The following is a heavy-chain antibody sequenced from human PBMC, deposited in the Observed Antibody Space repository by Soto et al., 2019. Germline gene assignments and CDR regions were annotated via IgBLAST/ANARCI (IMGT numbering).Heavy chain of an antibody. V-gene: IGHV1-8*01. CDR1: GYTFTSYG. D-gene: IGHD6-6*01. CDR3: ARGSEYSSSLLLRGGNYYYMDV. J-gene: IGHJ6*03. Sequence: GASVKVSCKASGYTFTSYGISWVRQAPGQGLEWMGWISPLTANAKYSQKFQGRVTMTRNTSISTAYMELSSLRSEDTAVYYCARGSEYSSSLLLRGGNYYYMDVWGKGTTVTVSS. CDR2: ISPLTANA.